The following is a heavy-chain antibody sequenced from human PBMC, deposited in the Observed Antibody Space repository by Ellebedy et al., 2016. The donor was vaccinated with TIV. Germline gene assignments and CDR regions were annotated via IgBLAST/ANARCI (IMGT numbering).Heavy chain of an antibody. Sequence: GESLKISCEVSGFTFSGYYMHWVRQAPGKGLVWVARINTDGSSASYADSVEGRFTISRDNARKTLYLQVDRLRAEDTAVYYCARESVRYLDWDFWGQGTLVTVSS. D-gene: IGHD3-9*01. J-gene: IGHJ4*02. CDR1: GFTFSGYY. V-gene: IGHV3-74*01. CDR2: INTDGSSA. CDR3: ARESVRYLDWDF.